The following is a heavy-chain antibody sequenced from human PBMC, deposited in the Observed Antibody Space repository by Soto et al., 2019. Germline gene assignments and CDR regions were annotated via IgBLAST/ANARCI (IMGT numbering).Heavy chain of an antibody. V-gene: IGHV4-39*01. CDR2: MYQSGST. J-gene: IGHJ6*02. CDR3: ARLPFKDEFWTGYYIPQTYYYTLDV. CDR1: GGSISSTGYY. D-gene: IGHD3-3*01. Sequence: QLQLQESGPGLVKPSETLSLICTVSGGSISSTGYYWGWVRQPPGKGLEWIGSMYQSGSTYFNPSLKSRITMSVDTSKNQVSLNLNSVTAADTAVYYCARLPFKDEFWTGYYIPQTYYYTLDVWGQGTTVTVSS.